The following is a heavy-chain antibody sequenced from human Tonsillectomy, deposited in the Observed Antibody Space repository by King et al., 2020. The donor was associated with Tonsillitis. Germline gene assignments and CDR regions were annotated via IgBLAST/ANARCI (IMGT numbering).Heavy chain of an antibody. CDR2: IYYSGST. V-gene: IGHV4-39*01. D-gene: IGHD3-16*01. Sequence: QLQESGPGLVKPSETLSLTCTVSGGSISISSYYWGWIRQPPGKGLEWIGSIYYSGSTYYNPSLKSRVTISVDTSKNQFSLKLSSVTAADTAVYYCAGHSAYVSVWGTCKSCYSAYWSQGTLVTVSS. CDR3: AGHSAYVSVWGTCKSCYSAY. CDR1: GGSISISSYY. J-gene: IGHJ4*02.